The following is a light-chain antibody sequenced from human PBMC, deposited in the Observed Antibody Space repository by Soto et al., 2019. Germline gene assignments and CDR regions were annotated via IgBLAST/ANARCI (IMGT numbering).Light chain of an antibody. CDR1: QSVGRR. V-gene: IGKV1-5*01. Sequence: QVTKSPSALSPSLGDIVATTCRASQSVGRRLAWYQQKPGQAPKYLIYGASSMESGVPARFSGSGSGTEFTLTISSLEPEDVATYYCQQYDSYPLTFGRGTKVDI. CDR2: GAS. CDR3: QQYDSYPLT. J-gene: IGKJ4*02.